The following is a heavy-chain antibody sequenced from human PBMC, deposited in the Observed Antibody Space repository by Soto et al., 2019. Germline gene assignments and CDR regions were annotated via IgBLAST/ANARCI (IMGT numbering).Heavy chain of an antibody. CDR2: ISGSGGST. CDR1: GFTFSSYA. D-gene: IGHD6-13*01. V-gene: IGHV3-23*01. J-gene: IGHJ4*02. Sequence: EVQLLESGGGLVQPGGSLRLSCAASGFTFSSYAMNWVRKAPGKGLEWVSVISGSGGSTYYADSVKGRFTISRDNSKNTLYLQMNSLRAEDTAVYYCARRSSSWYFDYWGQGTLVTVSS. CDR3: ARRSSSWYFDY.